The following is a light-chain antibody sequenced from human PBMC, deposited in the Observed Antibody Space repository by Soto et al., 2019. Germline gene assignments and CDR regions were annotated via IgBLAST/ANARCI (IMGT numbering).Light chain of an antibody. CDR1: QSVSSSY. CDR3: QQRSNWPLT. Sequence: EIVLTQSPGALSLSPGERATLSCRASQSVSSSYLAWFQQKPGQAPRLLIYGASSRATGISDRFSGSGSGTDFTLTISRLEPEDFAVYYCQQRSNWPLTFGQGTRLEIK. J-gene: IGKJ5*01. CDR2: GAS. V-gene: IGKV3D-20*02.